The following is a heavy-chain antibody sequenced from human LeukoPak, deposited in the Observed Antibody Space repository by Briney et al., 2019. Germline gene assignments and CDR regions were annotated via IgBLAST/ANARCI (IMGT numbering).Heavy chain of an antibody. J-gene: IGHJ6*03. CDR2: IRYDGSSK. CDR3: AKKIGFLEWYMDV. V-gene: IGHV3-30*02. D-gene: IGHD3-3*02. Sequence: PGGTLRLSCAASGFTFSSYDMHWVRQAPGKGLEWVAFIRYDGSSKYYADSVKGRFTISRDNSKNTLYLQMNSLRAEDTAVYYCAKKIGFLEWYMDVWGKGTTVTVSS. CDR1: GFTFSSYD.